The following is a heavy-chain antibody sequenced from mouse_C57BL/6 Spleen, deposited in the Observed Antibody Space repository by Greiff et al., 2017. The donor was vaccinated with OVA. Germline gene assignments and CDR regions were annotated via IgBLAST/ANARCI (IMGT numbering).Heavy chain of an antibody. Sequence: EVKVVESGPELVKPGASVKISCKASGYSFTDYNMNWVKQSNGKSLEWIGVINPNYGTTSYNQKFKGKATLTVDKSSSTAYMQLNSLTSEDSAVYAGASTVTNASYAMDYWGQGTSVTVSS. J-gene: IGHJ4*01. CDR1: GYSFTDYN. CDR2: INPNYGTT. V-gene: IGHV1-39*01. D-gene: IGHD2-1*01. CDR3: ASTVTNASYAMDY.